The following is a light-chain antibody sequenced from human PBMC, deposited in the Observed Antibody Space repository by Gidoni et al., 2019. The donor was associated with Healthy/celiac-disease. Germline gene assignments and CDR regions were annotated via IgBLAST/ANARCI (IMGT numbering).Light chain of an antibody. CDR2: AAS. Sequence: DIQMTQSPPSLSASVGDRVTITCRASQSISSYLNWYQQKPGKAPKLLIYAASSLQSGVPSRFSGSGSGTDFTLTISSLQPEDFATYYCQQSYSTPQTFGQXTKVEIK. J-gene: IGKJ1*01. V-gene: IGKV1-39*01. CDR1: QSISSY. CDR3: QQSYSTPQT.